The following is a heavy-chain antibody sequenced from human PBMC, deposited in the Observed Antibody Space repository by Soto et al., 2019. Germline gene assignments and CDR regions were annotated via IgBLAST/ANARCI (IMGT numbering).Heavy chain of an antibody. CDR1: GGSVSSGSYY. V-gene: IGHV4-61*01. CDR3: ARDRGYYDSSGYLKAFDI. J-gene: IGHJ3*02. CDR2: IYYSGST. D-gene: IGHD3-22*01. Sequence: SETLSLTCTVSGGSVSSGSYYWSWIRRPPGKGLEWIGYIYYSGSTNYNSSLKSRVTISVDTSKNQFSLKLTSVTAADTAVYYCARDRGYYDSSGYLKAFDIWGQGTMVTVS.